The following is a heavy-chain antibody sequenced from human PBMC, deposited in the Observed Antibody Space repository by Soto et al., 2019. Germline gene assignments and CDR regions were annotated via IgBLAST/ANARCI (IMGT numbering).Heavy chain of an antibody. Sequence: QITLKESGPTLVKPTQTLTLTCTFSGFSISTSGVGVGWIRQPPGKALEWLAFTYWDDDNRYNPSLRSRLNVAKDTPKSLVVLLMTSVDPVDTATYYCAHRRGGYNWDDGYFDFWGQGTLVTVSS. CDR3: AHRRGGYNWDDGYFDF. J-gene: IGHJ4*02. D-gene: IGHD1-1*01. CDR1: GFSISTSGVG. CDR2: TYWDDDN. V-gene: IGHV2-5*02.